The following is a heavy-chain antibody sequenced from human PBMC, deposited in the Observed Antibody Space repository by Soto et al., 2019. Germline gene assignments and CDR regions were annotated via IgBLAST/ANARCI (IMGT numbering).Heavy chain of an antibody. V-gene: IGHV5-10-1*01. D-gene: IGHD3-9*01. CDR2: IDPSDSST. CDR3: ARPATGSPYDAFDI. CDR1: GFRFTSYW. J-gene: IGHJ3*02. Sequence: PGESLKISCKGSGFRFTSYWISWVRQMPGKGLEWMGRIDPSDSSTNYSPSFQGHVTISADQSISTAYLQWSSLKASDTAMYYCARPATGSPYDAFDIWGQGTMVTVSS.